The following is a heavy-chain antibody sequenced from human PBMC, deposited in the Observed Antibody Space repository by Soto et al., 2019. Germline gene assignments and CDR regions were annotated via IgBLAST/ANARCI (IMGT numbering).Heavy chain of an antibody. Sequence: SETLSLTCTVSGGSISSGDYYWSWIRQPPGKGLEWIGHIYYSGSTYYNPSLKSRVTISVDTSKNQFSLKLSSMTAADTAVYYCARGVVRAAQWFYYYYGMDVWGQGTTVTVS. J-gene: IGHJ6*02. V-gene: IGHV4-30-4*01. CDR2: IYYSGST. CDR1: GGSISSGDYY. CDR3: ARGVVRAAQWFYYYYGMDV. D-gene: IGHD2-2*01.